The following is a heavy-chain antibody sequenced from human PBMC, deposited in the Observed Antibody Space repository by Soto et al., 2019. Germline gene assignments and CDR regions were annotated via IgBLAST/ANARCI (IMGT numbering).Heavy chain of an antibody. J-gene: IGHJ4*02. Sequence: SGPTLVNPTQSLTLTCTFSGFSLSTSGVGVGWIRQPPGKALEWLALIYWDDDKRYSPSLKSRLTITKDTSKNQVVLTMTNMDPVDTATYYCAHNNLFMEHGQIWFGELLLFWDYWGQGTLVTVSS. CDR2: IYWDDDK. CDR3: AHNNLFMEHGQIWFGELLLFWDY. D-gene: IGHD3-10*01. CDR1: GFSLSTSGVG. V-gene: IGHV2-5*02.